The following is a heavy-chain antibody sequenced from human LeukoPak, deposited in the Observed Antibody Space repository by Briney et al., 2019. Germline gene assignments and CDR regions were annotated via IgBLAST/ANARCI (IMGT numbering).Heavy chain of an antibody. CDR3: AKDSNQYGDYFYY. D-gene: IGHD4-17*01. CDR1: EFTFDDYA. Sequence: PGGSLRLSCAGSEFTFDDYAMHWVRQAPGKGLEWVSLISGDGGSTYYADSVKGRFTISRDNSKNSLYLQMNSLRTEDTALYYCAKDSNQYGDYFYYWGQGTLVTVSS. V-gene: IGHV3-43*02. J-gene: IGHJ4*02. CDR2: ISGDGGST.